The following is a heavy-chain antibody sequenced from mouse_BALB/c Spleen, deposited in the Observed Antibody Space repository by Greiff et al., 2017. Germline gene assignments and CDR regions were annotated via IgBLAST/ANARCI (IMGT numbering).Heavy chain of an antibody. V-gene: IGHV1-14*01. CDR2: INPYNDGT. J-gene: IGHJ4*01. D-gene: IGHD2-2*01. Sequence: EVQLVESGPELVKPGASVKMSCKASGYTFTSYVMHWVKQKPGQGLEWIGYINPYNDGTKYNEKFKGKATLTSDKSSSTAYMELSSLTSEDSAVYYCAREGYGYQFFYAMDYWGQGTSVTVSS. CDR3: AREGYGYQFFYAMDY. CDR1: GYTFTSYV.